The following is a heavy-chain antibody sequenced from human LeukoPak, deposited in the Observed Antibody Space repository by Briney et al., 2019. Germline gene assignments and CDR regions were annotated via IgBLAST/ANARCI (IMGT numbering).Heavy chain of an antibody. D-gene: IGHD3/OR15-3a*01. CDR2: IYTSGRT. J-gene: IGHJ4*02. CDR3: AREARGLFY. V-gene: IGHV4-4*07. Sequence: SETLSLTCTVSGGSISSYYWSWIRQPAGKGLEWIGRIYTSGRTTYTPSLKSRVSISVDPSKNQFSLKLSSVTAADTAMYYCAREARGLFYWGQGTLVTVSS. CDR1: GGSISSYY.